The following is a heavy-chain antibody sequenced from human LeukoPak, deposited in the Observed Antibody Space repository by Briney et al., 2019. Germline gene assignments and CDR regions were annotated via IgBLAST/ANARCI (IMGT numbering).Heavy chain of an antibody. J-gene: IGHJ4*02. V-gene: IGHV4-39*07. Sequence: WFRQPPGKGLEWIGSIYYSGSTYYNPSLKSRVTISVDTSKNQFSLKLSSVTAADTAVYYCARDRRYFDYWGQGTLVTVSS. CDR2: IYYSGST. CDR3: ARDRRYFDY.